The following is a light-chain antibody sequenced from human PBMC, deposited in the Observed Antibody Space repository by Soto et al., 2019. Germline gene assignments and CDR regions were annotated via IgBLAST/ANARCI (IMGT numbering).Light chain of an antibody. J-gene: IGLJ2*01. Sequence: QSVLTQPPSVSAAPGQKVTISCSGSTSNIGNNYVSWYQHLPGTAPKLLIYDNNKRPSGIPDRFSGSKSGTSATLGITGLQTGDAADYYCGTWDSSLSAVVFGGGTKLTVL. V-gene: IGLV1-51*01. CDR3: GTWDSSLSAVV. CDR1: TSNIGNNY. CDR2: DNN.